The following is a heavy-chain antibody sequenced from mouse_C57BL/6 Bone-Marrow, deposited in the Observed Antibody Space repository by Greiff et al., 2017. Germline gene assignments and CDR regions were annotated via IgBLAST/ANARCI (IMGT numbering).Heavy chain of an antibody. CDR2: IDSSDSYT. CDR1: GYTFTSYW. J-gene: IGHJ1*03. D-gene: IGHD1-1*01. Sequence: QVQLQQSGAELVKPGASVKLSCKASGYTFTSYWMQWVKQRPGKGLEWIGEIDSSDSYTNYNQTFKGKATLTVDTSSSTAYMQLSSLTSEDSAVYYCARPYYYGSSYGYFDVWGTGTTVTVSS. V-gene: IGHV1-50*01. CDR3: ARPYYYGSSYGYFDV.